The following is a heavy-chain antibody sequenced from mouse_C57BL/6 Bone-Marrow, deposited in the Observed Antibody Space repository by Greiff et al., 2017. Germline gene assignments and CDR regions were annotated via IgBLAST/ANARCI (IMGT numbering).Heavy chain of an antibody. CDR1: GFNIKDYY. CDR3: TTFIYYYGSSFLYFDY. J-gene: IGHJ2*01. CDR2: IDPEDGDT. Sequence: VQLQQSGAELVRPGASVKLSCTASGFNIKDYYMHWVKQRPEQGLEWIGRIDPEDGDTEYAPKFQGKATMTADTSSNTAYLQLSGLTSEDTAVYYCTTFIYYYGSSFLYFDYWGQGTTLTVSS. D-gene: IGHD1-1*01. V-gene: IGHV14-1*01.